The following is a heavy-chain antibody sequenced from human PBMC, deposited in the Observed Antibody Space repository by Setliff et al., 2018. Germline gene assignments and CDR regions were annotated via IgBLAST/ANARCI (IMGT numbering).Heavy chain of an antibody. J-gene: IGHJ3*01. CDR3: ARSDHLVVHGFDV. CDR1: GYTLTELS. D-gene: IGHD2-15*01. Sequence: GASVKVSCKVSGYTLTELSRHWVRQAPGKGLEWMGGFDPEDGETIYAQKFQGRVTMTEDTSTDTAYMELSSLRSDDMAVYFCARSDHLVVHGFDVWGQGTMVTVSS. V-gene: IGHV1-24*01. CDR2: FDPEDGET.